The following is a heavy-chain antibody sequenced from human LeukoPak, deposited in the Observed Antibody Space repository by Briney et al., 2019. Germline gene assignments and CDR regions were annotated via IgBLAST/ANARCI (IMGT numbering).Heavy chain of an antibody. V-gene: IGHV3-30-3*01. D-gene: IGHD4-23*01. CDR3: ARDGGPTPGYFDY. Sequence: GGSLRLSCAASGFTFSSYAMHWVRQAPGKGLEWVAVISYDGSNKYYADSVKGRFTIPRDNSKNTLYLQMNSLRAEDTAVYYCARDGGPTPGYFDYWGQGTLVTVSS. CDR1: GFTFSSYA. CDR2: ISYDGSNK. J-gene: IGHJ4*02.